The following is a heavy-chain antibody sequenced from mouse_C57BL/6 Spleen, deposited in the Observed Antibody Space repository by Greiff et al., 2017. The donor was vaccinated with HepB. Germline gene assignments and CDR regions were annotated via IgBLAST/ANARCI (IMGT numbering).Heavy chain of an antibody. V-gene: IGHV1-15*01. J-gene: IGHJ2*01. CDR3: TRNELVDY. Sequence: VKLMESGAELVRPGASVTLSCKASGYTFTDYEMHWVKQTPVHGLEWIGAIDPETGGTAYNQKFKGKAILTADKSSSTAYMELRSLTSEDSAVYYCTRNELVDYWGQGTTLTVSS. CDR1: GYTFTDYE. CDR2: IDPETGGT. D-gene: IGHD3-1*01.